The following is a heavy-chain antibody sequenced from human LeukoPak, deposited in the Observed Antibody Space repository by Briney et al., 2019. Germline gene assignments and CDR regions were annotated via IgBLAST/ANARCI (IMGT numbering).Heavy chain of an antibody. D-gene: IGHD5-24*01. J-gene: IGHJ3*01. CDR3: ARGGQGDGYSADEAFDF. V-gene: IGHV6-1*01. CDR1: GDSVSGNSTA. Sequence: SQTLSLTCAISGDSVSGNSTAYNWIRQSPSRGLERLGRTYYRSKWYNDYALSVKSRITFNPDTSKNQLSLHLNSVTPEDTAVYYCARGGQGDGYSADEAFDFWGQGTMVTVSS. CDR2: TYYRSKWYN.